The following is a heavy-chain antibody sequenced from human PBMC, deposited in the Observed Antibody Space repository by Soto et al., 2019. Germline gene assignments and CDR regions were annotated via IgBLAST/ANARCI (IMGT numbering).Heavy chain of an antibody. CDR2: IYYSGST. D-gene: IGHD3-10*01. J-gene: IGHJ5*02. Sequence: SETLSLTCTVSGGSTSSYYWSWIRQPPGKGLEWIGYIYYSGSTNYNPSLKSRVTISVDTSKNQFSLKLSSVTAADTAVYYCARTTELLWPSNWFDPWGQGTLVTVSS. CDR3: ARTTELLWPSNWFDP. V-gene: IGHV4-59*01. CDR1: GGSTSSYY.